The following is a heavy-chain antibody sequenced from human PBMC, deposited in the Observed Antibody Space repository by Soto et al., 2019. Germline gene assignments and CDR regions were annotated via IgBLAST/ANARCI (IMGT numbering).Heavy chain of an antibody. CDR3: ARHGGSYSFDY. D-gene: IGHD1-26*01. V-gene: IGHV4-59*08. J-gene: IGHJ4*02. Sequence: PXXTLSLTCTVTGGSTSSYYWIWLRQPPGKGLEWIGYNSYSGNTDYNPSLKSRVTISVDTSKNQFSLKLSSATAADTAVYYCARHGGSYSFDYWGQGILVTVSS. CDR2: NSYSGNT. CDR1: GGSTSSYY.